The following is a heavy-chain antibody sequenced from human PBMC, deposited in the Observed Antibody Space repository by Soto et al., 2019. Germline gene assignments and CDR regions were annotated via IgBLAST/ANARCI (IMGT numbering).Heavy chain of an antibody. V-gene: IGHV1-18*01. CDR1: GYTYPSYG. D-gene: IGHD3-10*01. CDR2: ISAYNGDT. Sequence: QAQLVQSGAEVKKPGASVKVSCKASGYTYPSYGISWVRQAPGQGLEWMGWISAYNGDTKHAQKFQGRLTLTTDTAADTAYMELRSLRSDDTAVYYCARRQQGSVTYPPYFYYYMDVWGKGTTVAVSS. J-gene: IGHJ6*03. CDR3: ARRQQGSVTYPPYFYYYMDV.